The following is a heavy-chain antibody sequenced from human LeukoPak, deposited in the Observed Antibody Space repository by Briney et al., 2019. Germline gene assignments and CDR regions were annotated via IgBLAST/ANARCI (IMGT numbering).Heavy chain of an antibody. V-gene: IGHV3-48*04. CDR2: ISSSGSTI. J-gene: IGHJ5*02. CDR3: ARGGYGGNCFDP. D-gene: IGHD4-23*01. Sequence: GGSLRLSCAASGFTFSSYSMNWVRQAPGKGLEWVSYISSSGSTIYYADSVKGRFTISRDNAKNSLYLQMNSLRAEDTAVCYCARGGYGGNCFDPWGQGTLVTVSS. CDR1: GFTFSSYS.